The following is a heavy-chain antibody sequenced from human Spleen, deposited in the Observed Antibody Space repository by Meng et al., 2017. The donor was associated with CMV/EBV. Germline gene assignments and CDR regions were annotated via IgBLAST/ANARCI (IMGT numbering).Heavy chain of an antibody. V-gene: IGHV3-9*01. CDR1: GFTFSNSD. CDR3: ARSRSRILRGGTPLEY. J-gene: IGHJ4*02. D-gene: IGHD2/OR15-2a*01. Sequence: SLKISCAASGFTFSNSDMNWVRQAPGKGLEWVSGVSWNSGSTGYVDSVKGRFTISRDNAKNSLYLQMNSLRAEDTALYYCARSRSRILRGGTPLEYWGQGTLVTVSS. CDR2: VSWNSGST.